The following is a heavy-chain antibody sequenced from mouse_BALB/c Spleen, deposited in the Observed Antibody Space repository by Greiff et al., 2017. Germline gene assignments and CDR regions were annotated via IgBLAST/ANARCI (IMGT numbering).Heavy chain of an antibody. V-gene: IGHV2-5-1*01. Sequence: VQLQQSGPSLVQPSQSLSITCTVSGFSLTSYGVHWVRQSPGKGLEWLGVIWRGGSTDYNAAFMSRLSITKDNSKSQVFFKMNSLQADDTAIYYCAIQLGLLDYYAMDYWGQGTSVTVSS. CDR1: GFSLTSYG. J-gene: IGHJ4*01. CDR2: IWRGGST. CDR3: AIQLGLLDYYAMDY. D-gene: IGHD3-1*01.